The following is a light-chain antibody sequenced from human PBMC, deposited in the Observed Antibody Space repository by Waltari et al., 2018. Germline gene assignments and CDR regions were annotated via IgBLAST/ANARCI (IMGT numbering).Light chain of an antibody. CDR2: ATS. V-gene: IGKV1-39*01. CDR1: QSVRNF. Sequence: DIQMTQSPSLLSASVGDRVTITCRASQSVRNFLNWYQQEPGKAPKLLIYATSSLQTGVPSRFSGSGSGTDFTLSISSLQPEDFAIYFCQQGYMTPRTFGQGTKVEIK. J-gene: IGKJ1*01. CDR3: QQGYMTPRT.